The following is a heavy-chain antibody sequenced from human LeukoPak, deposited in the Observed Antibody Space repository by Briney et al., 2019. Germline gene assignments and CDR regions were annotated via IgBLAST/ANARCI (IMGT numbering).Heavy chain of an antibody. D-gene: IGHD3-3*01. J-gene: IGHJ6*04. CDR2: ISTYNGKT. CDR3: ATLPPRKYDFWSGFYLDV. CDR1: GYTFISYG. V-gene: IGHV1-18*01. Sequence: ASVKVSCMASGYTFISYGISWVRQAPGQGLEWMGWISTYNGKTNYVQKLQGRVTMTADTSTSTAYMELRSLRSEDTAVYYCATLPPRKYDFWSGFYLDVWGKGTTVTVSS.